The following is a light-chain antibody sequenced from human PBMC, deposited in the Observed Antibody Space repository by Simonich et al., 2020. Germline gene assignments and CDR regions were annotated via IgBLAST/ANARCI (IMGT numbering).Light chain of an antibody. CDR3: QQYNNWPLT. CDR1: QSVSSN. Sequence: EIVMKQSPATLSVSPGERATLSCRASQSVSSNLAWYQQKPGQAPRLLISGAATRATGIPARFSGSWSGTEFTLTISSMQSEDFAVYYCQQYNNWPLTFGGGTKVEIK. V-gene: IGKV3-15*01. J-gene: IGKJ4*01. CDR2: GAA.